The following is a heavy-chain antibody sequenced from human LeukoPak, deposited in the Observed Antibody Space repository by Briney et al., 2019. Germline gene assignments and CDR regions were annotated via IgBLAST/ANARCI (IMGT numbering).Heavy chain of an antibody. Sequence: ASVKVSCKASGGTFSSYAISWVRQAPGQGLEWMGGIIPIFGTANYAQKLQGRVTITADKSTSTAYMELSSLRSEDTAVYYCARASLYGSGSYFGYWGQGTLVTVSS. J-gene: IGHJ4*02. D-gene: IGHD3-10*01. V-gene: IGHV1-69*06. CDR1: GGTFSSYA. CDR2: IIPIFGTA. CDR3: ARASLYGSGSYFGY.